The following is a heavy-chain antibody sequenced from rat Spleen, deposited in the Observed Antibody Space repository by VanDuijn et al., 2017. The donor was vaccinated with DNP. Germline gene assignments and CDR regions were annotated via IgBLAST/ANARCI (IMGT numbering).Heavy chain of an antibody. D-gene: IGHD1-7*01. Sequence: EVQLQESGPGLVKPSQSLSLTCSVTGHSIASNYWGWIRKFPGNKLEYIGHISYSGSTNYNPALKSRLSITRDTSKNHFFLHLNSVTTEDTATYYCARWTRYFDYWGQGVMVTVSS. CDR2: ISYSGST. J-gene: IGHJ2*01. V-gene: IGHV3-1*01. CDR1: GHSIASNY. CDR3: ARWTRYFDY.